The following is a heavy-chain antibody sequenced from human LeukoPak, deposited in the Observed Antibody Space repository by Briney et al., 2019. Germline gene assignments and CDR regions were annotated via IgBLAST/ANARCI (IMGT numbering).Heavy chain of an antibody. V-gene: IGHV1-18*01. CDR3: ARYRYGDYLDY. CDR2: ISAYNGNT. CDR1: GGTFSSYG. J-gene: IGHJ4*02. D-gene: IGHD4-17*01. Sequence: GASVKVSCKASGGTFSSYGISWVRQAPGQGLEWMGWISAYNGNTNYAQKLQGRVTMTTDTSTSTAYMELRSLRSDDTAVYYCARYRYGDYLDYWGQGTLVTVSS.